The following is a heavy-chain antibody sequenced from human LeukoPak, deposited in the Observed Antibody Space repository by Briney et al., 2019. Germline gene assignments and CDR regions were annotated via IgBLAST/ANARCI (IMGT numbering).Heavy chain of an antibody. CDR2: IHRSGSP. CDR1: LDSTTSNF. V-gene: IGHV4-4*02. J-gene: IGHJ4*02. D-gene: IGHD1-14*01. Sequence: PSETLSLTCTVSLDSTTSNFWSWVRQPPGKGLEWIGEIHRSGSPNYNPSLQSRVTISIDRSRNQIVLELSSVTAADTAVYYCAREILGGFNPGAYWAQGTLVTVSP. CDR3: AREILGGFNPGAY.